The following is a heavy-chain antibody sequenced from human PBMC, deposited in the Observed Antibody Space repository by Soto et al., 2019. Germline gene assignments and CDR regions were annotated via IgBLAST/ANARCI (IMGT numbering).Heavy chain of an antibody. D-gene: IGHD1-26*01. CDR3: ARDQKWERRMDV. CDR1: GFTFSSYG. CDR2: IWYDGSNK. V-gene: IGHV3-33*01. J-gene: IGHJ6*02. Sequence: PGGSLRLSCAASGFTFSSYGMHWVRQAPGKGLEWVAVIWYDGSNKYYADSVRGRFTISRDNSKNTLYLQMNSLRAEDTAVYYCARDQKWERRMDVWGQGTTVTGSS.